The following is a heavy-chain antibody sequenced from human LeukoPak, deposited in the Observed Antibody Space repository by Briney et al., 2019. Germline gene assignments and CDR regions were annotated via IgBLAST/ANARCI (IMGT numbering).Heavy chain of an antibody. J-gene: IGHJ4*02. Sequence: AGWSLRLSCAASGFTLSNAWMSWVRQAPGKGLEWVAVISYDGSNKYYADSVKGRFTISRDNSKNTLYLQMNSLRAEDTAVYYCARDGSRYSYGYRFDYWGQGTLVTVSS. CDR3: ARDGSRYSYGYRFDY. V-gene: IGHV3-30-3*01. D-gene: IGHD5-18*01. CDR2: ISYDGSNK. CDR1: GFTLSNAW.